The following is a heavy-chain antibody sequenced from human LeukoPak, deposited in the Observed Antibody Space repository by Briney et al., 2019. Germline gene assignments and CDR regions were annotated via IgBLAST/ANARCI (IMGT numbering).Heavy chain of an antibody. CDR1: GFTFSSYW. D-gene: IGHD2-21*02. V-gene: IGHV3-74*01. CDR3: ARSPPVTAPDY. Sequence: PGGSLRLSCATSGFTFSSYWMHWVRQAPGKGLVWVSRINSDGSSTSYADSVKGRFTISRDNAKNTLYLQMNSLRAEDTAVYYCARSPPVTAPDYWGQGTLVTVSS. CDR2: INSDGSST. J-gene: IGHJ4*02.